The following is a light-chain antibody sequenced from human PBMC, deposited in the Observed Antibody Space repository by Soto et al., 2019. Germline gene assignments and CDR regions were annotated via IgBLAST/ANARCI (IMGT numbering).Light chain of an antibody. CDR2: DAS. CDR3: QQYNSYSST. J-gene: IGKJ1*01. Sequence: DIHITQSPSTLSASVGDRVTNTCRASQSISSWLAWYKQKPGKAPKLLIYDASILESGVPSRFSGVGSGTDFTLTISSLQPDDFATYYCQQYNSYSSTFGQGTKVAIK. V-gene: IGKV1-5*01. CDR1: QSISSW.